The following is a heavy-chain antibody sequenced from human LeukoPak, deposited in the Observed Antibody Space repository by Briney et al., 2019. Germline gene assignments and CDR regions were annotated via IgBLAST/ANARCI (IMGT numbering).Heavy chain of an antibody. CDR1: GFTFSSYW. J-gene: IGHJ3*02. Sequence: PGGSLRLSCEASGFTFSSYWIHWVRRAPGKGLVWVSRISGDGNYTTYADSVKGRFTISRDNAKNTVYLQMNSLRAEDTAVYYCARVVGYSSGWANDAFDIWGQGTMVTVSS. CDR2: ISGDGNYT. CDR3: ARVVGYSSGWANDAFDI. V-gene: IGHV3-74*01. D-gene: IGHD6-19*01.